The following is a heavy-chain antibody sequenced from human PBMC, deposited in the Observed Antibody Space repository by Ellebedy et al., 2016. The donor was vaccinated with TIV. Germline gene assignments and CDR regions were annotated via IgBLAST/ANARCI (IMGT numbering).Heavy chain of an antibody. D-gene: IGHD1-1*01. CDR1: GFTFNNYW. CDR3: ARSGRERRSGYFDL. CDR2: INSYGTTT. J-gene: IGHJ2*01. V-gene: IGHV3-74*01. Sequence: GESLKISCAASGFTFNNYWMHWVRQVPGKGLVWVSRINSYGTTTSYADSVKGRFTISRDNAKNTLYLQMRSLRAEDTAVYYCARSGRERRSGYFDLWGRGTLVTVSS.